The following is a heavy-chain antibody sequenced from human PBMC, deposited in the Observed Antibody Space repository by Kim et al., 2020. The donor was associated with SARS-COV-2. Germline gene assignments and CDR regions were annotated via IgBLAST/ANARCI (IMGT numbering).Heavy chain of an antibody. D-gene: IGHD6-13*01. V-gene: IGHV4-59*09. J-gene: IGHJ4*02. CDR3: ARGSGYSSSRIDY. Sequence: SNPSLKTRITISLDTSTIQFSLKRSSVTAADTAVYYWARGSGYSSSRIDYWGQGTLVTVSS.